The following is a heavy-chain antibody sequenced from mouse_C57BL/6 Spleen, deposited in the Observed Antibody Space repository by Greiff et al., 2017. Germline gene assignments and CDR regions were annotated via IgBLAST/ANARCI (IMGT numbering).Heavy chain of an antibody. Sequence: QVQLQQPGAELVRPGSSVKLSCKASGYTFTSYWMDWVKQRPGQGLEWIGNIYPSDSETHYNQKFKDKATLTVDKSSSTAYMQLSSLTSEYSAVYYCARKVYGNYDYWGQGTTRTVSS. CDR2: IYPSDSET. J-gene: IGHJ2*01. D-gene: IGHD2-1*01. CDR3: ARKVYGNYDY. CDR1: GYTFTSYW. V-gene: IGHV1-61*01.